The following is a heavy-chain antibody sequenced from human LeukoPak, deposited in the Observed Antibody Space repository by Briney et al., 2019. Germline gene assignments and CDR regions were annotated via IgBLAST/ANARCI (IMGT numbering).Heavy chain of an antibody. CDR1: GFTFSSYA. D-gene: IGHD3-3*01. CDR3: AKAYYDFWSGYPLDY. Sequence: GGSLGLSCAASGFTFSSYAMSWVRQAPGKGLEWVSAISGSGGSTYYADSVKGRFTISRDNSKNTLYLQMNSLRAEDTAVYYCAKAYYDFWSGYPLDYWGQGTLVTVSS. V-gene: IGHV3-23*01. J-gene: IGHJ4*02. CDR2: ISGSGGST.